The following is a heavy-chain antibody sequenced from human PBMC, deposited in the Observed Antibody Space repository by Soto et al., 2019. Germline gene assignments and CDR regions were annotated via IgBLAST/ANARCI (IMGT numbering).Heavy chain of an antibody. D-gene: IGHD6-19*01. Sequence: QVQLVESGGGVVQPGRSLRLSCAASGFTFSSYAMHWVRQAPGKGLEWVAVISYDGSNKYYADSVKGRFTISRDNSKNTLYLQMNSLRAEDTAVYYCARDLYSSGWYLALRVSDTLDYWGQGTLVTVSS. V-gene: IGHV3-30-3*01. CDR1: GFTFSSYA. J-gene: IGHJ4*02. CDR3: ARDLYSSGWYLALRVSDTLDY. CDR2: ISYDGSNK.